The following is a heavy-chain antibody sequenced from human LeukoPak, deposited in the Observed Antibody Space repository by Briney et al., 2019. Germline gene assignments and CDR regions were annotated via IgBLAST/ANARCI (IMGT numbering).Heavy chain of an antibody. D-gene: IGHD2-15*01. CDR3: ARHPRRGRCSGGSCYPFDP. CDR2: ISSSGST. V-gene: IGHV4-38-2*02. J-gene: IGHJ5*02. Sequence: SETLSLTCTVSGYSISSGYYWSWIRQPAGKGLEWIGRISSSGSTNYNPSLKSRVTMSVDTSKNQFSLKLSSVTAADTAVYYCARHPRRGRCSGGSCYPFDPWGQGTLVTVSS. CDR1: GYSISSGYY.